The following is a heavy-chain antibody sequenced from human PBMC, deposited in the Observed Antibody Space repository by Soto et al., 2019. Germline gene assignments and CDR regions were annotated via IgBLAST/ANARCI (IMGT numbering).Heavy chain of an antibody. Sequence: ASVKVSCKASGYTFTSYAMHWVRQAPGQRLEWMGWINAGNGNTKYSQKFQGRVTITRDTSASTAYMELSSLRSEDTAVYYCARSLYDILTGSLHNRLAPCGQGTLVTVSS. J-gene: IGHJ5*02. D-gene: IGHD3-9*01. CDR1: GYTFTSYA. CDR2: INAGNGNT. V-gene: IGHV1-3*01. CDR3: ARSLYDILTGSLHNRLAP.